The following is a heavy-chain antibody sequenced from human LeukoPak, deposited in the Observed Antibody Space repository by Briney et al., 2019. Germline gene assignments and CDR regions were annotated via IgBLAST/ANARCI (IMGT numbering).Heavy chain of an antibody. J-gene: IGHJ4*02. Sequence: PGGSLRLSCAASGFTLRSYWMTWVRQAPGKALEWVASKNQDGSEKNYVDSVKGRFTISRDNAENSLYLQMNSLRDEDTAVYYCARTRLSCDCWGQGTLVTVSS. V-gene: IGHV3-7*01. CDR3: ARTRLSCDC. CDR2: KNQDGSEK. CDR1: GFTLRSYW.